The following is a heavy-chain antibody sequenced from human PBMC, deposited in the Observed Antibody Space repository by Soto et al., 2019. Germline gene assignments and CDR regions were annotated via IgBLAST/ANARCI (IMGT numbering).Heavy chain of an antibody. CDR2: IYHSGTT. V-gene: IGHV4-38-2*02. CDR3: AGDLHYFDSSGFHCEAPFDY. J-gene: IGHJ4*02. D-gene: IGHD3-22*01. Sequence: PSETLSLTCVVSDYSISSGYYWGWIRQPPGRGLEWIGSIYHSGTTYYDPSLRSRVTISVDTSKNQFSLKLSSVTAADTAVYYCAGDLHYFDSSGFHCEAPFDYWGQGTLVTVSS. CDR1: DYSISSGYY.